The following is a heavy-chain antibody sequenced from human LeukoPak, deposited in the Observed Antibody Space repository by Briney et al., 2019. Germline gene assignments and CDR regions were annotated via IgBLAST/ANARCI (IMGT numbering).Heavy chain of an antibody. CDR2: IRYDGSNK. V-gene: IGHV3-30*02. CDR3: AKNSQYSYYYYMDV. J-gene: IGHJ6*03. CDR1: GFTFSSYG. Sequence: GGSLRLSGAASGFTFSSYGMHWVRQAPGKGLEWVAFIRYDGSNKYYADSVKGRFTISRDNSKNTLYLQMNSLRAEDTAVYYCAKNSQYSYYYYMDVWGKGTTVTISS. D-gene: IGHD4-23*01.